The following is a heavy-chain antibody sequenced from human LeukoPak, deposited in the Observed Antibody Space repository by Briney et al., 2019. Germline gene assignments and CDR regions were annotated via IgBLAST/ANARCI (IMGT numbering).Heavy chain of an antibody. D-gene: IGHD3-16*02. CDR2: ISGSSSYI. V-gene: IGHV3-21*01. CDR1: GFTFSRYG. CDR3: ARVSAGVIGMKDVFDI. Sequence: GGSLRLPCAASGFTFSRYGMNWVRQAPGKGLEWVSSISGSSSYIYYAGSVKGRFTISRHNAKNSLYLQMNSLRAEDTAVYYCARVSAGVIGMKDVFDIWGQGTMVTVSS. J-gene: IGHJ3*02.